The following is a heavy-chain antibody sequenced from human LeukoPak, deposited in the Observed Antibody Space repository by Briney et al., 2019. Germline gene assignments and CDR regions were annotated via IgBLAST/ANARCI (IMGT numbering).Heavy chain of an antibody. Sequence: SETLSLTCAVYGGSFSGYYWSWIRQPPGKGLEWIGEINHSGSTNYNPSLKSRVTISVDTSKNQFSLKLSSVTTADTAVYYCARGLGADFDYWGQGTLVTVSS. CDR2: INHSGST. CDR3: ARGLGADFDY. V-gene: IGHV4-34*01. J-gene: IGHJ4*02. CDR1: GGSFSGYY. D-gene: IGHD7-27*01.